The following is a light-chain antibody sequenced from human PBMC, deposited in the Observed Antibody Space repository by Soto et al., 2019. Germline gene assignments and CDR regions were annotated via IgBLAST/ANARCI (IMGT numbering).Light chain of an antibody. Sequence: DIQMTQSPSTLSASVGDRVTITCRASQSISSWLAWYQQKPGKAPKLLIYKASSLESGVSSRFSGSGSGTEFILTINSLQPDDFATFYCQHYNSYLYTFGQGTKLEIK. J-gene: IGKJ2*01. V-gene: IGKV1-5*03. CDR3: QHYNSYLYT. CDR1: QSISSW. CDR2: KAS.